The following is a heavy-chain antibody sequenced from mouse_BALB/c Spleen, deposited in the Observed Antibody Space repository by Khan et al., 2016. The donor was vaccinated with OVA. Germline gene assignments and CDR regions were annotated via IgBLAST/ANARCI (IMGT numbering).Heavy chain of an antibody. CDR3: ARLAYYYDSEGFAY. D-gene: IGHD1-1*01. CDR1: GFTFSTYG. Sequence: EVELVESGGDLVKPAGSLKLSCAASGFTFSTYGMSWVRQTPDKRLEWVATISSGGSYTYYPDSVQGRFTISGDNAKNTLYLQMSSLKSEDTAMFYCARLAYYYDSEGFAYWGQGTLVTVSA. J-gene: IGHJ3*01. V-gene: IGHV5-6*01. CDR2: ISSGGSYT.